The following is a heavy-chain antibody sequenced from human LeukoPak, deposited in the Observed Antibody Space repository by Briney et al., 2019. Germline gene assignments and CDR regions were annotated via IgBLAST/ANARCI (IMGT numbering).Heavy chain of an antibody. V-gene: IGHV1-46*01. Sequence: ASVKVSCKASGYTFTSYYMHWVRQAPGQGLEWMGIINPSGGSTSYAQKFQGRVTVTRDTSTSTVYMELSSLRSEDTAVYYCAREWAYYDILTGIRRGYYFDYWGQGTLVTVSS. CDR3: AREWAYYDILTGIRRGYYFDY. CDR2: INPSGGST. D-gene: IGHD3-9*01. CDR1: GYTFTSYY. J-gene: IGHJ4*02.